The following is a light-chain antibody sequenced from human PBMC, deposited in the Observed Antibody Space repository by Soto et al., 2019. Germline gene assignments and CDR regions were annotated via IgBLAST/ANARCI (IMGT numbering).Light chain of an antibody. J-gene: IGKJ5*01. Sequence: DIQMTQSPASLAASVGDRVSLTCLASQFINFYLNWYQQKTGKAPKLLIFGASSLQIGVPSRFSGSGSGTDFTLTISSLQTEDFSTYYCQQSHTYPPTFGQGTRLEIK. CDR1: QFINFY. V-gene: IGKV1-39*01. CDR2: GAS. CDR3: QQSHTYPPT.